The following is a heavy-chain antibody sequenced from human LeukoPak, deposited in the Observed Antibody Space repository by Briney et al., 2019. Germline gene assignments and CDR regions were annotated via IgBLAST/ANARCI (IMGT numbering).Heavy chain of an antibody. V-gene: IGHV4-59*01. CDR2: IYYTGNT. CDR3: ARDRLQLHS. CDR1: GGSISNYY. Sequence: SETLSLTCTVSGGSISNYYWNWIRQPPGKGLEWIGYIYYTGNTNYNPSLKSRVTISVDTSKNQFSLKLSSVTAADTAVYYCARDRLQLHSWGQGTLVTVSS. J-gene: IGHJ4*02. D-gene: IGHD1-1*01.